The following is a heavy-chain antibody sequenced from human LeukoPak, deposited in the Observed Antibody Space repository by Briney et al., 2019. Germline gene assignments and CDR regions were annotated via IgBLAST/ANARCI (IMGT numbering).Heavy chain of an antibody. CDR2: ITSNGNSV. CDR3: ARAGVDTSGYYYQGFDY. Sequence: PGGSLRLSCAASGFTFSDYYMGWIRQAPGKGLEWVSYITSNGNSVYYAASVKGRFTISRDNARNSLYLQVNSLTAEDTAMYYCARAGVDTSGYYYQGFDYWGQGIMVIVSS. J-gene: IGHJ4*02. CDR1: GFTFSDYY. V-gene: IGHV3-11*04. D-gene: IGHD3-3*01.